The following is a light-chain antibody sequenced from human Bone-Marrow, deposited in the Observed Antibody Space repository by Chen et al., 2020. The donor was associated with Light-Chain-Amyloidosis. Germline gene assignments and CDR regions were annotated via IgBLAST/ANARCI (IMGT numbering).Light chain of an antibody. CDR3: SSYTNTNTLV. Sequence: QSALTQPASVSGSPGPSITISCTGTSSDVGGDNHVSWYQQHPDKAPQLMIYEVTNRPSWVPDRFSGSKSDNTASLTISGLQTEDEADYFCSSYTNTNTLVFGSGTRVTVL. J-gene: IGLJ1*01. CDR1: SSDVGGDNH. CDR2: EVT. V-gene: IGLV2-14*01.